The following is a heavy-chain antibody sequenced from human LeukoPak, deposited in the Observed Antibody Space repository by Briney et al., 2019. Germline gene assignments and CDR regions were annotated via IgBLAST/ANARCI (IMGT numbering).Heavy chain of an antibody. CDR2: INTNSGSI. D-gene: IGHD1-26*01. CDR1: GFTFSNYA. CDR3: AKQPPYGGRFGVDDD. V-gene: IGHV3-23*01. J-gene: IGHJ4*02. Sequence: GGSLRLSCAASGFTFSNYAMSRVRQAPGKGPEWVSAINTNSGSIYYTDSVKGRFTTSRDNSKNTLYLQMNDLRPEDTAVYSCAKQPPYGGRFGVDDDWGRGTLVTVSS.